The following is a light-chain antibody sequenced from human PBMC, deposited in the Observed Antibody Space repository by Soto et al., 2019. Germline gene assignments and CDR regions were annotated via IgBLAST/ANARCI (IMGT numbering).Light chain of an antibody. CDR2: DAS. J-gene: IGKJ1*01. V-gene: IGKV1-5*01. Sequence: DIQMTQSPSTLSASVGDRVTITCRASQSISSWLAWYQQKPGKAPKLLIYDASSLESGVPSRFSGSGSGTEFTLTISSLQPDDFATYYCQQYNSYSGTCGQGTRWIS. CDR3: QQYNSYSGT. CDR1: QSISSW.